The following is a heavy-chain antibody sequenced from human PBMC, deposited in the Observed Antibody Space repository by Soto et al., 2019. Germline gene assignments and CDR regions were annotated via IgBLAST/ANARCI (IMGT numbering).Heavy chain of an antibody. J-gene: IGHJ5*02. CDR1: EGSFSGFD. CDR3: ARGAVWFGELLPFDP. CDR2: INHSGST. V-gene: IGHV4-34*01. Sequence: SETQSLTWGVYEGSFSGFDWSWIRQPPGKGLEWIGEINHSGSTNYNPSLKSRVTISVDTSKNQFSLKLSSVTAADTAVYYCARGAVWFGELLPFDPWGQGTLVTVSS. D-gene: IGHD3-10*01.